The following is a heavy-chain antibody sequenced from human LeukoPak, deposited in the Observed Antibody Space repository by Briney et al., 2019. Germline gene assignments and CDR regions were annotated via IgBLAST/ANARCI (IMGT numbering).Heavy chain of an antibody. D-gene: IGHD6-19*01. J-gene: IGHJ4*02. V-gene: IGHV3-30*18. CDR3: AKDWRSSGWYYFDY. CDR1: GFTFSSYG. CDR2: ISYDGSNK. Sequence: GGSLRLSCAASGFTFSSYGMHWVRQAPGKGLEWVAVISYDGSNKYYADSVKGRFTISRDNSKNTLYLQMNSLRAEDTAVYYCAKDWRSSGWYYFDYWGQGTLVTVSS.